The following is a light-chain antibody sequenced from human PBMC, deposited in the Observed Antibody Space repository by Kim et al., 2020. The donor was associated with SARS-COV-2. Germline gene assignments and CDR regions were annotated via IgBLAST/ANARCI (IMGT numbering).Light chain of an antibody. CDR2: GKN. V-gene: IGLV3-19*01. J-gene: IGLJ2*01. CDR1: SLRSYY. Sequence: SSELTQDPAVSVALGQTVRITCQGDSLRSYYASWYQQKPGQAPVVVIYGKNNRPSGIPDRFSGSSSGNTASLTITGAQAEDEADCYCNSRDSSGNHVVFGGGTKLTVL. CDR3: NSRDSSGNHVV.